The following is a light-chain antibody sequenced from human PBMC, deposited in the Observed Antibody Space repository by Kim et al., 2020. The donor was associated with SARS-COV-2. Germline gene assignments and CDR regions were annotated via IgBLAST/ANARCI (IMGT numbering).Light chain of an antibody. CDR3: QQYNTYLYS. J-gene: IGKJ2*01. Sequence: SASVGDRVTITCRASQSISTWLAWYQQKPGKAPKLLISKASSFESGVPSRFSGSGSGTEFTLTISSLQPDDFATYYCQQYNTYLYSFGQGTKLEI. V-gene: IGKV1-5*03. CDR1: QSISTW. CDR2: KAS.